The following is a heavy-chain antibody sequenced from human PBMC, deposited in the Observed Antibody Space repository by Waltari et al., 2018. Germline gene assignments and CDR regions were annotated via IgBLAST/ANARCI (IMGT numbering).Heavy chain of an antibody. V-gene: IGHV1-3*01. CDR1: GYTFTRYA. CDR2: INAGNGNT. Sequence: QVQLVQSGAEVKKPGASVKVSCKASGYTFTRYAMHWVRQAPGQRLEWMGWINAGNGNTKYSQKFQGRVTITRDTSASTAYMELSSLRSEDTAVYYCARRGGWFGDDAFDIWGQGTMVTVSS. J-gene: IGHJ3*02. D-gene: IGHD3-10*01. CDR3: ARRGGWFGDDAFDI.